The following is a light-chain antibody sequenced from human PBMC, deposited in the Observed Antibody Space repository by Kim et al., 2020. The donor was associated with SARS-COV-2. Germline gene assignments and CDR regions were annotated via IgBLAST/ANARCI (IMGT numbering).Light chain of an antibody. J-gene: IGLJ2*01. CDR1: SSTIGSNT. Sequence: GQSVTISGSGSSSTIGSNTVSWYQQLPGTAPKLLIHSNNQRPSGVPDRFSGSKSGTSASLAISGLQSEDEADYYCAAWDDSLNVGVFGGGTQLTVL. V-gene: IGLV1-44*01. CDR3: AAWDDSLNVGV. CDR2: SNN.